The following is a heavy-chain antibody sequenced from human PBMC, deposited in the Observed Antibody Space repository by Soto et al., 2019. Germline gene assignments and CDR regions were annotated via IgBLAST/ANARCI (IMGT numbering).Heavy chain of an antibody. V-gene: IGHV4-61*01. Sequence: QVQLQESGPGLVKPSETLSLTCTVSGGSVSSGSYYWSWIRQPPGQGLEWIGYIYYSGSTNYNPSLKSRDTISVDTSNNQFSLKLSSVTAADTAVYYCARGEDYYDSSGYYKLDYWGQGTLVTVSS. D-gene: IGHD3-22*01. CDR1: GGSVSSGSYY. CDR2: IYYSGST. J-gene: IGHJ4*02. CDR3: ARGEDYYDSSGYYKLDY.